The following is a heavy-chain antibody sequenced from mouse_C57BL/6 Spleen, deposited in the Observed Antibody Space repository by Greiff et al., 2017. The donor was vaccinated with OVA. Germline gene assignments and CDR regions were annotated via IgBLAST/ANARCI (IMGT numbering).Heavy chain of an antibody. CDR3: ASTGTLGYFDV. Sequence: VQLQQSGAELVRPGSSVKLSCKASGYTFTSYWMHWVKQRPIQGLEWIGNIDPSDSETHYNQKFKDKATLTVDKSSSTAYMQLSSLTSEDSAVYYCASTGTLGYFDVWGTGTTVTVSS. V-gene: IGHV1-52*01. J-gene: IGHJ1*03. CDR2: IDPSDSET. D-gene: IGHD4-1*01. CDR1: GYTFTSYW.